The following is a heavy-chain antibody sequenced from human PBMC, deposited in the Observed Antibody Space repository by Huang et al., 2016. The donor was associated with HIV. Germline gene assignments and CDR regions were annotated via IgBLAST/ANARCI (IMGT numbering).Heavy chain of an antibody. V-gene: IGHV3-30-3*01. CDR2: KSNDGNNI. J-gene: IGHJ4*02. CDR1: GFDFSSYA. Sequence: QVQLGESGGGVVQPEKSLRLSCAASGFDFSSYAMNWVRQAPGKGPQWVAVKSNDGNNIDYSDSVKGRFIIARDNSKNTLYLQMNSLRGEDTAIYYCARGGILGTSWYRPFDYWGQGTLVTVSS. CDR3: ARGGILGTSWYRPFDY. D-gene: IGHD6-13*01.